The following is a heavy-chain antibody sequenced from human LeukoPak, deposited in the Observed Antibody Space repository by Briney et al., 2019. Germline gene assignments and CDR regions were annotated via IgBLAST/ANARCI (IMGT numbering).Heavy chain of an antibody. D-gene: IGHD4-23*01. CDR3: ARDNRRFYGGKAGAFDI. V-gene: IGHV4-59*01. J-gene: IGHJ3*02. CDR2: IYYSGST. Sequence: PSETLSLACTVSGGSISSYYWSWIRQPPGKGLEWIGYIYYSGSTNYNPSLKSRVTISVGTSKNQFSLKLSSVTAADTAVYYRARDNRRFYGGKAGAFDIWGQGTMATVSS. CDR1: GGSISSYY.